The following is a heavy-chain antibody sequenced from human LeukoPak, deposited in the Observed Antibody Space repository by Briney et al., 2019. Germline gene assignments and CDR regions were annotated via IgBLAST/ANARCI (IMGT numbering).Heavy chain of an antibody. CDR1: GFTLSSYI. CDR2: ISSSSSYI. CDR3: ARDPAFDI. V-gene: IGHV3-21*01. J-gene: IGHJ3*02. Sequence: PGESLRLSRAASGFTLSSYIMNWVRQAPRKGLEWVSSISSSSSYIYYADSVKGRSIISRDNAKNSLYLQMNGRRAEDTAVYYCARDPAFDIWGQGTMVTVSS.